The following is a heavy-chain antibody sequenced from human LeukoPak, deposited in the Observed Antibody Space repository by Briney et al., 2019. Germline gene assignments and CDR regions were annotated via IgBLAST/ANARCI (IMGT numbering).Heavy chain of an antibody. Sequence: SETLSLTCTVSGGSISGSYWNWIRQPPGKGLEWIGYIYYSGSTNYNPSLKSRVTISVDTSKKQFSLKLSSVTAADTAVYYCARDPVDQPYWFFDLWGRGTLVTVSS. CDR1: GGSISGSY. V-gene: IGHV4-59*01. CDR2: IYYSGST. D-gene: IGHD2-2*01. J-gene: IGHJ2*01. CDR3: ARDPVDQPYWFFDL.